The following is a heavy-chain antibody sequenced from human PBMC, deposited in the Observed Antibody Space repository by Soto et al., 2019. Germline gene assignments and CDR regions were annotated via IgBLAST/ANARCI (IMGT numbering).Heavy chain of an antibody. CDR2: ISSSSTI. V-gene: IGHV3-48*02. J-gene: IGHJ4*02. CDR1: GFTFSSYS. D-gene: IGHD1-7*01. CDR3: ARENWNYVALDY. Sequence: LRLSCAASGFTFSSYSMNWVRQAPGKGLEWVSYISSSSTIYYADSVKGRFTISGDNAKNSLYLQMNSLRDEDTAVYYCARENWNYVALDYWGQGTLVTVSS.